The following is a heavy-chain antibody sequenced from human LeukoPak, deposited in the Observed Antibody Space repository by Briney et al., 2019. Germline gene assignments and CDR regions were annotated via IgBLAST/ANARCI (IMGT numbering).Heavy chain of an antibody. V-gene: IGHV4-59*01. CDR2: IYYSGST. CDR3: ASSGWYKMLNY. Sequence: SETLSLTCAVYGGSISSYYWSWIRQPPGKGLEWIGYIYYSGSTNYNPSLKSRVTISVDTSKNQFSLKLSSVTAADTAVYYCASSGWYKMLNYWGQGTLVTVSS. D-gene: IGHD6-19*01. J-gene: IGHJ4*02. CDR1: GGSISSYY.